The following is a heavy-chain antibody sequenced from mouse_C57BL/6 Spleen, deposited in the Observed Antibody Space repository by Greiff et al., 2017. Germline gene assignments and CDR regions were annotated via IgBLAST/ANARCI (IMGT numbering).Heavy chain of an antibody. D-gene: IGHD1-1*01. CDR1: GFTFSDYY. J-gene: IGHJ2*01. Sequence: EVKLVESGGGLVQPGGSLKLSCAASGFTFSDYYMYWVRQTPEKRLEWVAYISNGGGSNYYPDTVKGRVTISRDNAKNTLYLQMSRLKSEDTAMYYCARIDCSSYYFDYWGQGTTLTVSS. CDR2: ISNGGGSN. CDR3: ARIDCSSYYFDY. V-gene: IGHV5-12*01.